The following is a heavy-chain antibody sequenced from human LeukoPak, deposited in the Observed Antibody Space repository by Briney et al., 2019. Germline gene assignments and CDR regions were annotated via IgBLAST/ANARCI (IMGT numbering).Heavy chain of an antibody. CDR1: GYTFTGYY. Sequence: GASVKVSCKASGYTFTGYYMHWVRQAPGQGLEWMGWINPNSGGTNYAQKFQGWVTMTRDTSISTAYMELSRLRSDDTAVYYCATSYSGSYYGDYYGMDVWGQGTTVTVPS. CDR2: INPNSGGT. V-gene: IGHV1-2*04. CDR3: ATSYSGSYYGDYYGMDV. J-gene: IGHJ6*02. D-gene: IGHD1-26*01.